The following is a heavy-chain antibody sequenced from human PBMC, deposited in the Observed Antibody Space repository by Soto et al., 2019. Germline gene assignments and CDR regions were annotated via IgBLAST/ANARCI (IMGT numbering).Heavy chain of an antibody. Sequence: VPEKVSSKASGYSFTGHYMHWVRQAPGQGMEGIGRINPNSGGTNYAQKFQRWVTMTRDTSISTAYMELSRLRSDDTAVYYCARDSVPYGDYYYYGMDVWGQGTTVTVSS. CDR1: GYSFTGHY. J-gene: IGHJ6*02. CDR3: ARDSVPYGDYYYYGMDV. V-gene: IGHV1-2*04. D-gene: IGHD3-10*01. CDR2: INPNSGGT.